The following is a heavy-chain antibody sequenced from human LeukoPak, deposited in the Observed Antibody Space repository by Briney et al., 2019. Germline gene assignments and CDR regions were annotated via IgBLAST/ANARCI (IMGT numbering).Heavy chain of an antibody. Sequence: PGGSVRLSCAASGFTFSSYAMSWVRQAPGKGLEWVSGISGSGGSTYYADSVKGRFTISRDNSKNTLYLQMTSLRAEDTAVYYCAKEYSSGWYYFDYWGQGTLVTVSS. V-gene: IGHV3-23*01. D-gene: IGHD6-19*01. CDR3: AKEYSSGWYYFDY. J-gene: IGHJ4*02. CDR1: GFTFSSYA. CDR2: ISGSGGST.